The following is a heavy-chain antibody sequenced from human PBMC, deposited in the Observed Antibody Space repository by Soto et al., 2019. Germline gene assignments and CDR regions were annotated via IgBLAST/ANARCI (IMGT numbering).Heavy chain of an antibody. V-gene: IGHV1-46*01. CDR2: INPSGGST. Sequence: ASVEVSCAASGYTFTSYYMHWVRQAPGQGLEWMGIINPSGGSTSYAQKFQGRVTMTRDTSTSTVYMELSSLRSEDTAVYYCATNTRYDSSGYYWVAAFDIWGQGTMVTVSS. CDR3: ATNTRYDSSGYYWVAAFDI. D-gene: IGHD3-22*01. J-gene: IGHJ3*02. CDR1: GYTFTSYY.